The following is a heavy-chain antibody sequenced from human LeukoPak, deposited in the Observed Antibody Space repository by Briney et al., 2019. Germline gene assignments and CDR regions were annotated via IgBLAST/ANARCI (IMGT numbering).Heavy chain of an antibody. CDR1: GYTFTSYY. V-gene: IGHV1-46*01. CDR3: ARGYSYGFWSDDAFDI. J-gene: IGHJ3*02. CDR2: INPSGGST. D-gene: IGHD5-18*01. Sequence: GASVKVSCKASGYTFTSYYMHWVQQAPGQGLEWMGIINPSGGSTSYAQKFQGRVTMTRDTSTSTVYMELSSLRSEDTAVYYCARGYSYGFWSDDAFDIWGQGTMVTVSS.